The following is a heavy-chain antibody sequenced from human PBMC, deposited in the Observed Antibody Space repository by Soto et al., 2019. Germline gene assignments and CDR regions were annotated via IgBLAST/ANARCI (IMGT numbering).Heavy chain of an antibody. CDR1: GFTVSSNY. CDR3: ARERRYSSGWYWFDP. CDR2: IYSGGST. Sequence: GASLRLSCAASGFTVSSNYMSWVRQAPGKGLEWVSVIYSGGSTYYADSVKGRFTISRDNSKNTLYLQMNSLRAEDTAVYYCARERRYSSGWYWFDPWGQGTLVTVSS. D-gene: IGHD6-19*01. V-gene: IGHV3-53*01. J-gene: IGHJ5*02.